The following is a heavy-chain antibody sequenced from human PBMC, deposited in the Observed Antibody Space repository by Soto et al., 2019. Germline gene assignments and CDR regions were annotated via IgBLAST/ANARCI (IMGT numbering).Heavy chain of an antibody. J-gene: IGHJ5*02. CDR2: INHSGST. V-gene: IGHV4-34*01. CDR3: ARNFVYCSGGSCFDWFDP. Sequence: SETLSLTCAVYGGSFSGYYWSWVRQPPGKGLEWIGEINHSGSTNYNPSLKSRVTISVDTSKNQFSLKLSSVTAADTAVYYCARNFVYCSGGSCFDWFDPWGQGTLVTVSS. D-gene: IGHD2-15*01. CDR1: GGSFSGYY.